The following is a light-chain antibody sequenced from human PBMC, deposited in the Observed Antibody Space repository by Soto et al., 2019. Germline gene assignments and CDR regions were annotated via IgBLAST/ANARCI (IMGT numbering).Light chain of an antibody. V-gene: IGKV3-11*01. Sequence: EIVLTQSPATLSLSPGERATLSCRASQSVSSYLAWYQQKPGQAPRLLIYDASNRATGIPARFSGSGSGTDFTRTISILEPEDFAVYYCQQRSNWPYTFGQGTKLAIK. J-gene: IGKJ2*01. CDR3: QQRSNWPYT. CDR2: DAS. CDR1: QSVSSY.